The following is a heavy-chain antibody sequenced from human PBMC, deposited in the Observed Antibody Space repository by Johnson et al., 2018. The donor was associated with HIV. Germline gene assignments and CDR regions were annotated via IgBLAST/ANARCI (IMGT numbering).Heavy chain of an antibody. J-gene: IGHJ3*02. CDR1: GFTFNNYD. V-gene: IGHV3-30*03. Sequence: QVQLVESGGGVVQPGRSLRLSCAASGFTFNNYDMHWVRQAPGKGLEWVAFIRYDGSNKFYADSVKGRFTVSRDNSKNTVSLQMNSPRVEDTAVYYCARVRDGRENAFNIWGQGTMVTVSS. CDR2: IRYDGSNK. CDR3: ARVRDGRENAFNI. D-gene: IGHD1-26*01.